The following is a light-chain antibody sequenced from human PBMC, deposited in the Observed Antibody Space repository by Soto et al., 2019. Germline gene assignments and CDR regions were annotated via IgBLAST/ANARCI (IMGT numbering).Light chain of an antibody. CDR3: SSFTRSTTLEVV. CDR1: SSDVGGYNY. CDR2: AVS. Sequence: QSALTQPASVSGSPGRSITISCTGTSSDVGGYNYVSWYQQHPGKAPKLLIYAVSHRPSGVSNRFSGSKSGNTASLTISGLQAEDEGDYYCSSFTRSTTLEVVFGGGTKLTVL. J-gene: IGLJ2*01. V-gene: IGLV2-14*01.